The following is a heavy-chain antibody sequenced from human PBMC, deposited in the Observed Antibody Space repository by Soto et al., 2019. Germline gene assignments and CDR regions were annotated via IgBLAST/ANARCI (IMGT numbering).Heavy chain of an antibody. J-gene: IGHJ4*02. D-gene: IGHD3-22*01. CDR1: GFTVSSNY. CDR2: IYSGGST. V-gene: IGHV3-66*01. CDR3: ARGPRDYSDSSGYGY. Sequence: EVQLVESGGGLVQPGGSLRLSCAASGFTVSSNYMSWVRQAPGKGLEWVSVIYSGGSTYYADSVKGRFTISRDNSKNPLYLQMNSLRAEDTAVYYCARGPRDYSDSSGYGYWGQGTLVTVSS.